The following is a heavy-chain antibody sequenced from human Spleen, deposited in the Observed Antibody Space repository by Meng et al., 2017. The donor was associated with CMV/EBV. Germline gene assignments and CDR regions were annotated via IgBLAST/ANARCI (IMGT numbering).Heavy chain of an antibody. J-gene: IGHJ5*02. V-gene: IGHV1-69*15. CDR2: IIPILGTP. Sequence: SGGTVSTNVSNWVRGAPGQGREWVGRIIPILGTPSYAKKFQGRDTISADESTSTGYVELGGLTSEDTTVYYCAKTGGSGTPINWFDPWGQGTLVTVSS. CDR1: GGTVSTNV. D-gene: IGHD3-10*01. CDR3: AKTGGSGTPINWFDP.